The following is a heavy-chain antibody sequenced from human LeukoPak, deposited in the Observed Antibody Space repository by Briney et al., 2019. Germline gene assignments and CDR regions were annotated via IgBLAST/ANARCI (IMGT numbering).Heavy chain of an antibody. V-gene: IGHV1-2*02. CDR1: GYTFTAYY. D-gene: IGHD2/OR15-2a*01. CDR3: ASFYAPDRGIESQNLVTVY. CDR2: INPNSGGT. Sequence: GASVKVSCKASGYTFTAYYIHWVRQAPGQGRECMGWINPNSGGTEYAQKFQGRVTLTRDTSISTAYMELSRLRSDDTAVYYCASFYAPDRGIESQNLVTVYWGQGTLVSVSS. J-gene: IGHJ4*02.